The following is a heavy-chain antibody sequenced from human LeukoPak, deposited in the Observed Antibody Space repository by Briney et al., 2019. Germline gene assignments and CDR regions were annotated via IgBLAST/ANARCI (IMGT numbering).Heavy chain of an antibody. Sequence: SETLSLTCIVSGGSINNYYWSWIRQPPGKGLEWIGEVSFSGSINYHPSLTSRVTIPADTSKNQFSLKLSSVTAAETAVYYCARLAPHKTRPYSYYYYMDVWGKGTTVTVSS. D-gene: IGHD5-12*01. J-gene: IGHJ6*03. CDR1: GGSINNYY. V-gene: IGHV4-59*08. CDR3: ARLAPHKTRPYSYYYYMDV. CDR2: VSFSGSI.